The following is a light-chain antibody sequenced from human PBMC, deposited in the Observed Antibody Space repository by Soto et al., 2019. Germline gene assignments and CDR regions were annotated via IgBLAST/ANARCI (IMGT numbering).Light chain of an antibody. CDR2: GAS. V-gene: IGKV3-15*01. CDR3: QQYNNWTPWT. Sequence: EFVMTQSPATLSVPPRERATLSCRASQSVSSNLAWYQQKPGQAPRLLIYGASTRATGIPARFSGSGSGTEFTLTISSLQSEDFAVYYCQQYNNWTPWTFGQGTKVDI. J-gene: IGKJ1*01. CDR1: QSVSSN.